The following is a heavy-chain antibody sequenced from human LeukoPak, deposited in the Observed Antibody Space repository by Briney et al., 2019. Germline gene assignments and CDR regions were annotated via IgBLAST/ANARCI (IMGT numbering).Heavy chain of an antibody. V-gene: IGHV3-23*01. CDR2: ISGSGGST. CDR3: ASQSGYCSSTSCYLSDY. D-gene: IGHD2-2*01. J-gene: IGHJ4*02. CDR1: GFTFSSYA. Sequence: GGSLRLSCAASGFTFSSYAMSWVRQAPGKGLEWVSAISGSGGSTYYADSVKGRFTISRDNSKNTLYLQMNSLRAEDTAVYYCASQSGYCSSTSCYLSDYWGQGTLVTVSS.